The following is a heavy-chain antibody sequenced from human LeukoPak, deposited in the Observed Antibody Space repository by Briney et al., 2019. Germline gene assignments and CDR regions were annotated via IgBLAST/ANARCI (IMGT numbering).Heavy chain of an antibody. CDR1: GGSISSSSYY. CDR3: ARGRLSYYYYYMDV. Sequence: SETLSLTCTVSGGSISSSSYYWGWIRQPPGKGLEWIGSIYYSGSTYYNPSLKSRVTISVDTSKNQFSLKLSSVTAADTAVYYCARGRLSYYYYYMDVWGKGTTVTVSS. V-gene: IGHV4-39*07. J-gene: IGHJ6*03. CDR2: IYYSGST.